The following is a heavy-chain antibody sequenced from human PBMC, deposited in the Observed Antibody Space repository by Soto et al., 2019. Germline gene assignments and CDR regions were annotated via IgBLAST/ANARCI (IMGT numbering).Heavy chain of an antibody. V-gene: IGHV3-23*01. Sequence: EVQLLESGGGLVQPGGSLRLSCAASGFTFTSYAMAWVRQAPGKGLEWVSALTGSGGSTYYADSVKGRFTISRDNSKNTLYLQMNSLRAEDTAVYYCGKDRDRSGLPYWSFDLWGRGTLVTVSS. J-gene: IGHJ2*01. CDR3: GKDRDRSGLPYWSFDL. CDR2: LTGSGGST. CDR1: GFTFTSYA. D-gene: IGHD3-10*01.